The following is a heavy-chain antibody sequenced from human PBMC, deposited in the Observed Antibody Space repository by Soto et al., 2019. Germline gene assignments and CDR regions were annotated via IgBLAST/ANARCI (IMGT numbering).Heavy chain of an antibody. Sequence: EVQLLESGGGLVQPGGSLRLSCAASGFTFSSYAMSWVRQAPGKGLEWVSGISGSGGSTYYADSVKGRFTISRDNSKKTLYLQMNSLRAEDTAVYYCAKARDIVLMVYEFDYWGQGTLVTVSS. D-gene: IGHD2-8*01. V-gene: IGHV3-23*01. CDR1: GFTFSSYA. J-gene: IGHJ4*02. CDR3: AKARDIVLMVYEFDY. CDR2: ISGSGGST.